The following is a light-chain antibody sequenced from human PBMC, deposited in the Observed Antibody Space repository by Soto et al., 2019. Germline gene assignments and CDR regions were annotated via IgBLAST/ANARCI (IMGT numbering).Light chain of an antibody. J-gene: IGKJ1*01. V-gene: IGKV3-15*01. CDR3: LQSHNLWA. CDR1: QNIYSN. CDR2: RAS. Sequence: IVMTQSPATLSVSPGERATLSCRASQNIYSNVAWYQQRPGQAPRLLIYRASTRATGIPARFGGSGSGTEFTLTISSLQSEDFTVYSCLQSHNLWAFGQGTKVEIK.